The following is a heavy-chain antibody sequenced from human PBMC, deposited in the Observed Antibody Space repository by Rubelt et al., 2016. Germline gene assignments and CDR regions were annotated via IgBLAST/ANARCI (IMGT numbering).Heavy chain of an antibody. CDR1: GYTFTSYA. CDR2: INAGNGNK. V-gene: IGHV1-3*01. D-gene: IGHD5-12*01. CDR3: ARDPSSYHAFDI. Sequence: QVQLVQSGAEVKKPGASVKVSCKASGYTFTSYAMHWVRQAPGQRLEWMGWINAGNGNKKYSQKCKGRVTMTRETFTSTVYMELSSLRSEDTAVYYCARDPSSYHAFDIWGQGRMVTVSS. J-gene: IGHJ3*02.